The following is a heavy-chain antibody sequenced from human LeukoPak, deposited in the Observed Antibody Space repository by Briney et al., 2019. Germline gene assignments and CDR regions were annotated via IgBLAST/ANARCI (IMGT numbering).Heavy chain of an antibody. J-gene: IGHJ4*02. V-gene: IGHV4-39*01. D-gene: IGHD3-10*01. Sequence: SETLSLTCTVSGGSITSRNDYWGWIRQPPGKGLEWIGSLHYTGSTYYNPSLESRVTISVDTSKNQFSLKLISVTAADTAVYFCARHLYYYGSGSRYFDYWVQGTLVTVSS. CDR2: LHYTGST. CDR3: ARHLYYYGSGSRYFDY. CDR1: GGSITSRNDY.